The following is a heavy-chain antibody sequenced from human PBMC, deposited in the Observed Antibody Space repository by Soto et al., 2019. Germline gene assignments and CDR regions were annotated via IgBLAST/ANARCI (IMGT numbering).Heavy chain of an antibody. V-gene: IGHV3-9*01. J-gene: IGHJ4*02. CDR1: GFTFDDYA. Sequence: EVQLVESGGGLVQPGRSLRLSCAASGFTFDDYAMHWVRQAPGKGLEWVSGISWNSGNIGYADSVKGRFTISRDNAKNALYLQMSSLRAEDTALYYCVKGGGGTYGTYYFDFWGQGTLVIVSS. CDR3: VKGGGGTYGTYYFDF. CDR2: ISWNSGNI. D-gene: IGHD1-26*01.